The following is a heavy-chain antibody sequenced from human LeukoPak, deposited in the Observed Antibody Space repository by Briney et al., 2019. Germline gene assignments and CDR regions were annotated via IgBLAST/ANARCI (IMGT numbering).Heavy chain of an antibody. CDR1: GFTFSSYE. V-gene: IGHV3-48*03. CDR3: ARIGGSSGSSGFYY. CDR2: ISSSGSTI. Sequence: GGSLRLSCAASGFTFSSYEMNWVRQAPGKGLEWVSYISSSGSTIYYADSVKGRFTISRDNAKNSLYLQMNSLRAEDTAVYYCARIGGSSGSSGFYYWGQGTLVTVSS. J-gene: IGHJ4*02. D-gene: IGHD3-10*01.